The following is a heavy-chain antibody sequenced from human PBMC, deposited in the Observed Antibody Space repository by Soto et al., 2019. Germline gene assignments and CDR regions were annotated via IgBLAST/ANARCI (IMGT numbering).Heavy chain of an antibody. J-gene: IGHJ3*02. V-gene: IGHV3-23*01. CDR2: INDDGDST. CDR3: AKVVVMRAVNDALDI. D-gene: IGHD3-22*01. Sequence: LRLSCAASGFSFNDYAMTWVRQAPGKGLEWVSAINDDGDSTYYADSVKGRFTISRDNSKNTVFLEMNSLRAEDTAAYHCAKVVVMRAVNDALDIWGQGTMVTVSS. CDR1: GFSFNDYA.